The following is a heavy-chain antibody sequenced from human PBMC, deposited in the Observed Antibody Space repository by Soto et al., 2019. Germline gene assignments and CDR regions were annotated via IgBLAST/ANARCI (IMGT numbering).Heavy chain of an antibody. CDR3: EKERGYSYGYDY. Sequence: QVQLVQSGAEVKKPGASVKVSCKASGYTFTSYGISWVRQAPGQGLEWMGCISAYNGNTNYAQKLQGRVTMTTDTSTRTAYMELRSMRYDDTAVYYCEKERGYSYGYDYWGQGTLVTVSS. V-gene: IGHV1-18*01. D-gene: IGHD5-18*01. CDR2: ISAYNGNT. J-gene: IGHJ4*02. CDR1: GYTFTSYG.